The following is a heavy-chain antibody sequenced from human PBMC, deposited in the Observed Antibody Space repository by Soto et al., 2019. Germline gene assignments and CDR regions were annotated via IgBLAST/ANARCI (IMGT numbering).Heavy chain of an antibody. CDR2: ISFTGST. J-gene: IGHJ6*02. V-gene: IGHV4-61*01. D-gene: IGHD3-3*01. Sequence: SETLSLTCAVSGASVSSGSYQWSWIRQSPGKGLEWIGFISFTGSTNSNPSLKSRVTFSVDASKNHFSLKPTSVTAADTALYFCARLQFYDFWSGSDPLDVWGQGTTVTVSS. CDR3: ARLQFYDFWSGSDPLDV. CDR1: GASVSSGSYQ.